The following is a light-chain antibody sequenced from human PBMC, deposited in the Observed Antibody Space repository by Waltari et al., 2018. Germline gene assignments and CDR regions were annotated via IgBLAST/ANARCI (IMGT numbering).Light chain of an antibody. Sequence: DIQMNQSPTSLTASVGDRVTITCRASQDISRTLAWDQQNPGKVPKLLIYAASTLQSGVPSRFSGSGSGTDFTLTISNLQPEDVATYYCQKYNSAPFTFGPGTKVDIK. J-gene: IGKJ3*01. CDR1: QDISRT. CDR3: QKYNSAPFT. V-gene: IGKV1-27*01. CDR2: AAS.